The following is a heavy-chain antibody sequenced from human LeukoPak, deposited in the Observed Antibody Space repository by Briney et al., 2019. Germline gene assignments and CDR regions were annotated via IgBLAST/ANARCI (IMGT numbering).Heavy chain of an antibody. V-gene: IGHV1-18*04. CDR3: ATGLRYFDWPFDY. J-gene: IGHJ4*02. CDR2: ISAYNGNT. CDR1: GYTFTGYY. D-gene: IGHD3-9*01. Sequence: ASVKVSCKASGYTFTGYYMHWVRQAPGQGLEWMGWISAYNGNTNYAQKLQGRVTMTTDTSTSTAYMELRSLRSDDTAVYYCATGLRYFDWPFDYWGQGTLVTVSS.